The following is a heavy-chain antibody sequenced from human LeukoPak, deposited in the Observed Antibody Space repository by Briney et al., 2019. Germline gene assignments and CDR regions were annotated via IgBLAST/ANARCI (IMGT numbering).Heavy chain of an antibody. D-gene: IGHD4-17*01. CDR3: ARDRDYGDYFNWFDP. J-gene: IGHJ5*02. Sequence: SETLSLTCAVYGGSFSGYYWSWIRQPPGKGLEWIGRIYTSGSTNYNPSLKSRVTMSVDTSKNQFSLKLSSVTAADTAVYYCARDRDYGDYFNWFDPWGQGTLVTVSS. CDR2: IYTSGST. CDR1: GGSFSGYY. V-gene: IGHV4-59*10.